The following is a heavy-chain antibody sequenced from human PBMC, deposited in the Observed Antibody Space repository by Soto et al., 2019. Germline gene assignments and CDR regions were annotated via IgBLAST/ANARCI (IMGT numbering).Heavy chain of an antibody. D-gene: IGHD2-2*01. J-gene: IGHJ6*03. V-gene: IGHV3-30*18. CDR3: AKDPAHCSSTSCLYYYYYYMDG. CDR2: ISYDGSNK. Sequence: PGGSLRLSCAASGFTFSSYGMHWVRQAPGKGLEWVAVISYDGSNKYYADSVKGRFTISRDNSKNTLYLQMNSLRAEDTAVYYCAKDPAHCSSTSCLYYYYYYMDGWGKGTTVTVSS. CDR1: GFTFSSYG.